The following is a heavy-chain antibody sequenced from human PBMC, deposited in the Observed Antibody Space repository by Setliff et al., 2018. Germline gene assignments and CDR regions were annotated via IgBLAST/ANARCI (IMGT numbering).Heavy chain of an antibody. CDR1: GFSFSNYG. D-gene: IGHD3-22*01. CDR2: ISTSSGT. CDR3: ARLALTGYDSSGYYYALEYYYYMDV. Sequence: GGSLRLSCVVSGFSFSNYGMTWVRQAPGKGLEWISYISTSSGTNADSVKGRFTISRDNANQSLYLQMNSLRAEDTAVYYCARLALTGYDSSGYYYALEYYYYMDVWGKGTTVTSP. J-gene: IGHJ6*03. V-gene: IGHV3-48*01.